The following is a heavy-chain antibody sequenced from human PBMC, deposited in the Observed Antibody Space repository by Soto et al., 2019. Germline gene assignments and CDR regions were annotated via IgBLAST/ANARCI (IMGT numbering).Heavy chain of an antibody. CDR2: IKQDGSEK. CDR1: GFTFSSYW. Sequence: GGSLRLSCAASGFTFSSYWMSWVRQAPGKGLEWVANIKQDGSEKYYVDSVKGRFTISRDNAKNSLYLQMNSLRAEDTAVYYCARDDSGYDLYRLYYYMDVWGKGTTVTVSS. V-gene: IGHV3-7*01. CDR3: ARDDSGYDLYRLYYYMDV. J-gene: IGHJ6*03. D-gene: IGHD5-12*01.